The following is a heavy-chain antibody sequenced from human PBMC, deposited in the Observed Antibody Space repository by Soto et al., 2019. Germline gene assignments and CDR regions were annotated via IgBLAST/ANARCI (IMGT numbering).Heavy chain of an antibody. CDR2: ISYDGSNK. CDR3: ARGYGYSSIPYHY. V-gene: IGHV3-30-3*01. CDR1: GFTFSSYA. Sequence: QVQLVESGGGVVQPGRSLRLSCAASGFTFSSYAMHWVRQAPGKGLEWVAVISYDGSNKYYADSVKGRFTISRDNSKNTLYLQMNSLRAEDTAVYYCARGYGYSSIPYHYWGQGTLVIVSS. D-gene: IGHD6-13*01. J-gene: IGHJ4*02.